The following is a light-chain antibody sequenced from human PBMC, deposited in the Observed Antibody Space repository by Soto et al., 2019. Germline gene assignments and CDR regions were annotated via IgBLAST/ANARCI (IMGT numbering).Light chain of an antibody. CDR2: EVY. J-gene: IGLJ1*01. CDR3: CSCTTGSTLV. Sequence: QSALTQPASVSGSPGQSITISCTGTSSDIGTYDQVSWYQQHPGKAPQLIIYEVYNRASGLSNRFSGSKSGNTASLTISGLQAEDEADYYCCSCTTGSTLVFGTGTKVTVL. CDR1: SSDIGTYDQ. V-gene: IGLV2-14*01.